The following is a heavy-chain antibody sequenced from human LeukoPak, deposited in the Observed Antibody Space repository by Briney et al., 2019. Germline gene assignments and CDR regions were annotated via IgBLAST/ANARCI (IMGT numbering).Heavy chain of an antibody. V-gene: IGHV3-43*01. Sequence: GGSLRLSCAASGFTFNIYTMYWVRQAPGKGLEWVSGIRHSDGNTYYADSVKGRFTISSDNRKNSLYVEINSLRAEDTALYYCASDGPTTSGGTFDIWGQGTMVTVSS. CDR1: GFTFNIYT. J-gene: IGHJ3*02. CDR2: IRHSDGNT. D-gene: IGHD2-15*01. CDR3: ASDGPTTSGGTFDI.